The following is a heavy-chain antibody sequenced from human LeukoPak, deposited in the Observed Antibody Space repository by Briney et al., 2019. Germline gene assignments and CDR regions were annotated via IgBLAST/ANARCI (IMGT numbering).Heavy chain of an antibody. CDR2: IIPIFGTA. D-gene: IGHD2-8*01. CDR1: GGAFSSYA. Sequence: GASVKVSCKASGGAFSSYAISWVRQAPGQGLEWMGRIIPIFGTANYAQKFQGRVTITTDESTSTAYMELSSLRSEDTAVYYCARATWGRYCTNGVCYDYWGQGTLVTVSS. CDR3: ARATWGRYCTNGVCYDY. V-gene: IGHV1-69*05. J-gene: IGHJ4*02.